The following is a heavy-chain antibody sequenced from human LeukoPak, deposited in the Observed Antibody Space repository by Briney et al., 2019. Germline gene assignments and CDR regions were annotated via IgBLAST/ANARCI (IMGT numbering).Heavy chain of an antibody. CDR2: ISAYNGNT. D-gene: IGHD3-22*01. Sequence: AXXXXSCKASGYTFTSYGISWVRQAPGQGLEWMGWISAYNGNTNYAQKLQGRVTMTTDTSTSTAYMELRSLRSDDTAVYYCARGPPTYYYDSSGSHFDYWGQGTLVTVSS. CDR1: GYTFTSYG. J-gene: IGHJ4*02. V-gene: IGHV1-18*01. CDR3: ARGPPTYYYDSSGSHFDY.